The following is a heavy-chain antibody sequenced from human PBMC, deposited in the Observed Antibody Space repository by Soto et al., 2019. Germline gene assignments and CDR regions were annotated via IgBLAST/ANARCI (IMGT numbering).Heavy chain of an antibody. Sequence: GGSLRLSCAASGFTFSSYAMSWVRQAPGKGLEWVSAISGSGGSTYYADSVKGRFTISRDNSKNTLYLQMNSLGAEDTAVYYCAKEGHYDSSGPHAFDIWGQGTMVTVSS. CDR1: GFTFSSYA. J-gene: IGHJ3*02. CDR3: AKEGHYDSSGPHAFDI. V-gene: IGHV3-23*01. D-gene: IGHD3-22*01. CDR2: ISGSGGST.